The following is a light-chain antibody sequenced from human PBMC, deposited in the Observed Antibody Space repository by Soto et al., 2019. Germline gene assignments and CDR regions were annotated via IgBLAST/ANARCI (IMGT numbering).Light chain of an antibody. V-gene: IGKV2D-29*01. Sequence: DIVLTQTPLSLSVTPGQPASISCNSSQSLLDSDGRTHLYWYVQKTGQPPQALIYEVSKRSSGVPDRFSGSGSGTHFTLTMSRVQAEDAGIYYCMQSLQLNTFGGGTKVDIK. CDR1: QSLLDSDGRTH. CDR3: MQSLQLNT. J-gene: IGKJ4*01. CDR2: EVS.